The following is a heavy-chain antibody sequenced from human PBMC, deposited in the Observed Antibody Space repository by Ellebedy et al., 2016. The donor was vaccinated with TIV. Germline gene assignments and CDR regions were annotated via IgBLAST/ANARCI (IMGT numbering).Heavy chain of an antibody. D-gene: IGHD6-13*01. Sequence: GESLKISCAASGFTFSSYSMNWVRQAPGKGLEWVSSISSSSSYIYYADSVKGRFTISRDNAKNSLYLQMNSLRAEDTAVYYCAREPSSWYYYNIGYYGMDVWGQGTTVTVSS. J-gene: IGHJ6*02. CDR1: GFTFSSYS. CDR2: ISSSSSYI. CDR3: AREPSSWYYYNIGYYGMDV. V-gene: IGHV3-21*01.